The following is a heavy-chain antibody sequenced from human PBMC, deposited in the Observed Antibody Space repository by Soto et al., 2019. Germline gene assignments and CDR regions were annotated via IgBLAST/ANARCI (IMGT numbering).Heavy chain of an antibody. J-gene: IGHJ4*02. CDR2: INPSGGST. CDR3: ARDSIVAVVTAGVGY. V-gene: IGHV1-46*01. Sequence: GASVKVSCKASGYTFTSYYMHWVRQAPGQGLEWMGIINPSGGSTNYAQKFQGRVTMTRDTSTSTVYMELSSLRSEDTAVYYCARDSIVAVVTAGVGYWGQGTLVTVSS. D-gene: IGHD2-21*02. CDR1: GYTFTSYY.